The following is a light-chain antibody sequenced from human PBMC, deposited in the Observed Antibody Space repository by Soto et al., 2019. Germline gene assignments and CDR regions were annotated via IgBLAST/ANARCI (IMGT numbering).Light chain of an antibody. CDR1: ESVSSN. Sequence: EIVMTQSPATLSVSPGERATLSCRASESVSSNLAWYQQKPGQAPRLLIYGASIRATGIPARFGGSGSGTEFTLTSSRLQSEDFAVYYCQQYDNWWTFGQGTKVEIK. J-gene: IGKJ1*01. CDR3: QQYDNWWT. CDR2: GAS. V-gene: IGKV3-15*01.